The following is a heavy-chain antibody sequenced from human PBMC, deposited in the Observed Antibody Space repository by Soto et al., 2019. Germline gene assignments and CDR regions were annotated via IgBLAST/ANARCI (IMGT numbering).Heavy chain of an antibody. CDR1: GYTFTNYG. CDR3: ARGVGSGNYYNQYNWFDP. V-gene: IGHV1-18*01. CDR2: INTYNGNT. Sequence: ASVKVSCKASGYTFTNYGISWVRQAPGQGLEWMGWINTYNGNTNHAQKLQGRVTMTTDTSTSTAYMELRSLRSDDTAVYYCARGVGSGNYYNQYNWFDPWGQGTLVTVSS. D-gene: IGHD3-10*01. J-gene: IGHJ5*02.